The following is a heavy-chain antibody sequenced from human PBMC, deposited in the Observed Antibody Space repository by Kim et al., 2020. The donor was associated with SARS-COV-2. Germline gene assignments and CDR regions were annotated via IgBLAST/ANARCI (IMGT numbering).Heavy chain of an antibody. J-gene: IGHJ3*01. CDR1: GGSVGSSSYY. CDR2: IYYNGRT. Sequence: SETLSLTCTVSGGSVGSSSYYWGWIRQPPEKGLEWIGNIYYNGRTYYNPSLKSRLTISVDKSKNQFSLKLSFVTAADTAVYYCARLHCSGGSCNGAFDFWGQGTMVTVSS. V-gene: IGHV4-39*01. CDR3: ARLHCSGGSCNGAFDF. D-gene: IGHD2-15*01.